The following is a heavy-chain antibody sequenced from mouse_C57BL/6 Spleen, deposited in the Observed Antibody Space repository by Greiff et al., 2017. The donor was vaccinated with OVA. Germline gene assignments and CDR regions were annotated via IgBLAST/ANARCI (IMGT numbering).Heavy chain of an antibody. CDR2: ISYDGSH. CDR1: GYSITSGYS. J-gene: IGHJ3*01. Sequence: EVQLQESGPGLVQPSQSLSLPCSVPGYSITSGYSWNWIRPFPGNKLEWMGSISYDGSHNYNPSLQNRISITRATSKNPFCRKLNSVTTEDTATYYCARKEDGDYGDWGQGTLGTVSA. CDR3: ARKEDGDYGD. D-gene: IGHD2-13*01. V-gene: IGHV3-6*01.